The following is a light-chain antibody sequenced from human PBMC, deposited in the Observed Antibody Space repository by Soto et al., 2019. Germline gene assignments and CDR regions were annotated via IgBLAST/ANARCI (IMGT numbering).Light chain of an antibody. V-gene: IGKV3-20*01. CDR3: QQSYSTPLT. CDR2: GAS. Sequence: EIVLTQSQCTLSLSPGRRATSSCRLSQSVSNNYLAWYQQKPGQAPRLLIYGASNRATGIPDRFSGSGSGTDFTLTISSLQPEDFATYYCQQSYSTPLTFGGGTEVDI. J-gene: IGKJ4*01. CDR1: QSVSNNY.